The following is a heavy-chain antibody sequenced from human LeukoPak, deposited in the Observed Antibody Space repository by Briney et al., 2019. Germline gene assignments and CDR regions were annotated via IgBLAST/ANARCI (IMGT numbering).Heavy chain of an antibody. Sequence: GGSLRLSCAASGFALGSYTMNWVRQAPGKGLEWVSSISSSSSYIYYADSMKGRFTISGDNAKNSLYLQLNSLTAEDTAVYYCAREPYSSAWLFDYWGQGTLVTVSS. J-gene: IGHJ4*02. V-gene: IGHV3-21*01. CDR1: GFALGSYT. CDR2: ISSSSSYI. D-gene: IGHD6-19*01. CDR3: AREPYSSAWLFDY.